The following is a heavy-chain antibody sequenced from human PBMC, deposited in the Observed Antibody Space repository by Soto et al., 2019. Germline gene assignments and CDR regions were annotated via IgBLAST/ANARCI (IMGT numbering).Heavy chain of an antibody. CDR1: GGSFNSYP. V-gene: IGHV1-69*12. D-gene: IGHD2-21*01. Sequence: QVRLVQSGAEVKKPGSSVKVSCTASGGSFNSYPLTWVRQAPGQGLEWMGGIIAIFGTPKYAPKFQGRVTITADESTNTGYMQLSSLRSEDTAIYYCATVSGECYNPYVDYWGQGTLVTVSS. CDR3: ATVSGECYNPYVDY. CDR2: IIAIFGTP. J-gene: IGHJ4*02.